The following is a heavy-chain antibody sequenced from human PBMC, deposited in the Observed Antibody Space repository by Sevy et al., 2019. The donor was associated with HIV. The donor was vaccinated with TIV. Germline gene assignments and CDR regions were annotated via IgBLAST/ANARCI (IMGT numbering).Heavy chain of an antibody. V-gene: IGHV3-74*01. D-gene: IGHD3-3*01. Sequence: GGSLRLSCAASEFTFSRYWMHWVRHAPGKGLVWVSRINTHGTNTLYADYVKGRFNISRDDAKNTVYLQMNSLRAEDTGVYYCAREGVDFWSGPVDFDYGMDVWGQGTTVTVSS. CDR2: INTHGTNT. CDR1: EFTFSRYW. CDR3: AREGVDFWSGPVDFDYGMDV. J-gene: IGHJ6*02.